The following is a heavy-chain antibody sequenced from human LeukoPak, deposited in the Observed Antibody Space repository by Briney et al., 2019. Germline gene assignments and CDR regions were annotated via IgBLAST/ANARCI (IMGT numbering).Heavy chain of an antibody. V-gene: IGHV3-21*01. Sequence: TGGSLRLSCAASGFTFSSYSMNWVRQAPGKGLEWVSSISSSSSYIYYADSVKGRFTMSRDNAKSSLYLQMNSLRAEDTAVYYCASLSCSSTSCGIDYWGQGTLVTVSS. CDR1: GFTFSSYS. J-gene: IGHJ4*02. D-gene: IGHD2-2*01. CDR3: ASLSCSSTSCGIDY. CDR2: ISSSSSYI.